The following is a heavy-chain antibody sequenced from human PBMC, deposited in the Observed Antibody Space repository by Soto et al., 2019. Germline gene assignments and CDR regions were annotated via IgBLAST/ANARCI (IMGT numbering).Heavy chain of an antibody. V-gene: IGHV3-23*01. D-gene: IGHD2-2*01. CDR2: ISDSGGLT. CDR1: GFLFSNHA. J-gene: IGHJ4*02. Sequence: GGSLRLSCAASGFLFSNHAMSWVRQAPGKGLEWVAGISDSGGLTYYADSVKGRFIMSRDNSKNTLYLQMKNLRADDTAVYLCANRQGTGADAKNFDFWGQGTLVTVSS. CDR3: ANRQGTGADAKNFDF.